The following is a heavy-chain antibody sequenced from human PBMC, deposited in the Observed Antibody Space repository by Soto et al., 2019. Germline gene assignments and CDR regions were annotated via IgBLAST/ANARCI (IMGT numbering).Heavy chain of an antibody. Sequence: SETLSLTCAVYGGSFSGYYWSWIRQPPGKGLEWIGEINHSGSTNYNPSLKSRVTVSVDTSKNQFSLKLSSVTAADTAVYYCARVPYYYDSSGPTGAFDIWGQGTMVTVSS. V-gene: IGHV4-34*01. CDR2: INHSGST. D-gene: IGHD3-22*01. J-gene: IGHJ3*02. CDR1: GGSFSGYY. CDR3: ARVPYYYDSSGPTGAFDI.